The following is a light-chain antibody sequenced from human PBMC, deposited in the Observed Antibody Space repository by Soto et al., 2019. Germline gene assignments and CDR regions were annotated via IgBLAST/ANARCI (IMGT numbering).Light chain of an antibody. CDR3: QQYDSSRT. J-gene: IGKJ1*01. Sequence: EIVLTQSPGTLSLSPGERATLSCRASQSVSSRFLAWYQQKPGQAPRVLIYGASSRATDIPDRFSGSGSGTDFTLIISRLEPEDFAMYYCQQYDSSRTFGQGTKVEMK. CDR2: GAS. CDR1: QSVSSRF. V-gene: IGKV3-20*01.